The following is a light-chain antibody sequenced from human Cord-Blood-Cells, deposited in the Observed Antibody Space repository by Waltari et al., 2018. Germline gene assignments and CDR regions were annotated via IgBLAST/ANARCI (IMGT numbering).Light chain of an antibody. Sequence: QSALTQPRPVSGSPGQSVTISCTGHSSDVGGYNYVSWYQQHPGKAPKLMIYDVSKRPSGVPDRFSGSKSGNTASLTISGLQAEDEADYYCCSYAGSYTFYVFGTGTKVTVL. J-gene: IGLJ1*01. CDR3: CSYAGSYTFYV. CDR1: SSDVGGYNY. CDR2: DVS. V-gene: IGLV2-11*01.